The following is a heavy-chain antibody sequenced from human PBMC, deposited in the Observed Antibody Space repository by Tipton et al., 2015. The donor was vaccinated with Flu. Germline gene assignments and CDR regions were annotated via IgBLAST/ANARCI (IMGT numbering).Heavy chain of an antibody. CDR2: ISAYNGNT. J-gene: IGHJ6*02. D-gene: IGHD3-10*01. CDR1: GYTFTSYG. CDR3: ARGGEVQVVYYYYGMDV. V-gene: IGHV1-18*01. Sequence: QLVQSGAEVEKPGASVKVSCKASGYTFTSYGIKWARQAPGQGLEWIGWISAYNGNTNYAQQLQGRVTMTTDTSTSTAYMGLRLLRSDDTAVYYCARGGEVQVVYYYYGMDVWGQGTTVTVSS.